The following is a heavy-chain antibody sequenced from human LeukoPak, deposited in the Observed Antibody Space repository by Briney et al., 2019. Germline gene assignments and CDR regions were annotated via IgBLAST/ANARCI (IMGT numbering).Heavy chain of an antibody. Sequence: GRSLRLSCAASGFTFSSYGMHWVRQAPGKGLEWVAVISYDGSNKYYADSVKGRFTISRDNSKNTLYLQMNSLRAEDTAVYYCAKENYYDSSGYYTPPHYYGMDVWGQGTTVTVSS. D-gene: IGHD3-22*01. CDR3: AKENYYDSSGYYTPPHYYGMDV. V-gene: IGHV3-30*18. CDR2: ISYDGSNK. J-gene: IGHJ6*02. CDR1: GFTFSSYG.